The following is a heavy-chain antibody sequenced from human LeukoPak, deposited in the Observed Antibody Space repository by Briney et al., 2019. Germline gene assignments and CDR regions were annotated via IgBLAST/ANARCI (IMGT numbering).Heavy chain of an antibody. CDR1: GYRFTDSY. V-gene: IGHV1-2*02. CDR2: INPSTGDT. CDR3: VSAYDQ. J-gene: IGHJ5*02. Sequence: ASVKVSCKASGYRFTDSYMHWVRQAPGQGLEWMGWINPSTGDTKYAKMFQGRVTMTTGASISTAYMELSGLRPADTAIYFCVSAYDQWGQGTLVTVSS.